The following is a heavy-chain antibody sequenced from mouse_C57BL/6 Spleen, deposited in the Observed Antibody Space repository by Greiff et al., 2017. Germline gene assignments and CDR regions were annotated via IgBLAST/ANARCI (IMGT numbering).Heavy chain of an antibody. D-gene: IGHD1-1*01. CDR2: IHPNGGST. Sequence: VQLPQPGAELVKPGASVKLSFKASGYTFPSFWMHWVKQRPGQGLEWIGMIHPNGGSTNYNEKFKSKATLTVDKSSSTAYMQLSSLTADDAAVYYCARSLTTVGYFDVWGKGTTVTVSS. CDR1: GYTFPSFW. CDR3: ARSLTTVGYFDV. J-gene: IGHJ1*03. V-gene: IGHV1-64*01.